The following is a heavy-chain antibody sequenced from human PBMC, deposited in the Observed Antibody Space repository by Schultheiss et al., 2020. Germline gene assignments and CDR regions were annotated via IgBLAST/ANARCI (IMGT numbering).Heavy chain of an antibody. V-gene: IGHV3-66*02. Sequence: GESLKISCAASGFTVSSNYMSWVRQAPGKGLEWVSAISGSGGSTYYADSVKGRFTISRDNSKNTLYLQMNSLRAEDTAVYYCARAMRIQLWLHAFDIWGQGTMVTVSS. D-gene: IGHD5-18*01. CDR1: GFTVSSNY. CDR3: ARAMRIQLWLHAFDI. J-gene: IGHJ3*02. CDR2: ISGSGGST.